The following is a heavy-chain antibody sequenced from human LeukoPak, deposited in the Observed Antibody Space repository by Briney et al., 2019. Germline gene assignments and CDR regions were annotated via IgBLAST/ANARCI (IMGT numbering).Heavy chain of an antibody. D-gene: IGHD4-23*01. CDR2: SSSDGSST. CDR1: GFTFSSYW. Sequence: GGSLRLSCVASGFTFSSYWMHWVRQAPGKGLVWVSRSSSDGSSTVYADSVEGRFTISRDNAKNTLYLQMNGLRAEDTAVYYRVRDGDSTVDFDYWGQGTLVTVSS. J-gene: IGHJ4*02. CDR3: VRDGDSTVDFDY. V-gene: IGHV3-74*01.